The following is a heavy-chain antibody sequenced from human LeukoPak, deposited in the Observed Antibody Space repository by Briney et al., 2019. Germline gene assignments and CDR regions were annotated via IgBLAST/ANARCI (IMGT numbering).Heavy chain of an antibody. Sequence: PSETLSLTCTVSGGSISSYYWSWIRQPPGKGLEWIGYIYYSGSTNYNPSLKSRVTISVDTSKNQFSLKLSSVTAADTAVYYCARGARLGPAALWYFDLWGRGTLVTVSS. D-gene: IGHD2-2*01. CDR1: GGSISSYY. J-gene: IGHJ2*01. V-gene: IGHV4-59*01. CDR2: IYYSGST. CDR3: ARGARLGPAALWYFDL.